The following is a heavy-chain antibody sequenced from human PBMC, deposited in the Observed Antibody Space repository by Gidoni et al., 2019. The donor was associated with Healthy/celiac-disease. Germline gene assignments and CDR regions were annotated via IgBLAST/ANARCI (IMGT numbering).Heavy chain of an antibody. J-gene: IGHJ6*02. CDR3: AKGRGAYYYYGMDV. V-gene: IGHV3-23*01. CDR2: ISGSGGST. CDR1: GFTFSSYA. Sequence: EVQLLVSGGGLVQPGGSLRLACAASGFTFSSYAMSWVRQAPGKGLEWVSAISGSGGSTYYADSVKGRFTISRDNSKNTLYLQMNSLRAEDTAVYYCAKGRGAYYYYGMDVWGQGTTVTVSS.